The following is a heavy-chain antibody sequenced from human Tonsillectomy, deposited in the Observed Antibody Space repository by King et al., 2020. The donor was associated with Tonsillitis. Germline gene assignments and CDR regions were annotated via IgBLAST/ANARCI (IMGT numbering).Heavy chain of an antibody. D-gene: IGHD3-16*01. J-gene: IGHJ4*02. CDR3: ARDGRGLLMITFGGASIDY. CDR1: GYTFTSYG. CDR2: ISAYNGNT. V-gene: IGHV1-18*04. Sequence: QLVQSGAEVKKPGASVKVSCKASGYTFTSYGISWVRQAPGQGLEWMGWISAYNGNTNYAQKLQGRVTMTTDTSTSTAYMELRSLRSDDTAVYYCARDGRGLLMITFGGASIDYWGQGTLVTVSS.